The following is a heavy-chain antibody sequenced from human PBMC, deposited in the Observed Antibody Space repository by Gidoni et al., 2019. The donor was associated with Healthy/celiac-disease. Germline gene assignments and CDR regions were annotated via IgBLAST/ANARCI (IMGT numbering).Heavy chain of an antibody. CDR2: ISSSSSTI. V-gene: IGHV3-48*01. CDR3: ARPLATDSIAAGYYFDY. D-gene: IGHD6-13*01. Sequence: EVQLLESGVGLVQHGGSLRLSCAASAFTFISYSMNWVRQAPGKGLEWVSYISSSSSTIYYADSVKGRFTISRDNAKNSLYLQMNSLRAEDTAVYYCARPLATDSIAAGYYFDYWGQGTLVTVS. CDR1: AFTFISYS. J-gene: IGHJ4*02.